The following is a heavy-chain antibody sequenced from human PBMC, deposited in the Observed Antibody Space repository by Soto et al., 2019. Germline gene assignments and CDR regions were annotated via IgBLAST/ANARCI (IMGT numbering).Heavy chain of an antibody. CDR3: ARVFFCVQPEAGIRDV. Sequence: QHPGKGLEWIGSIYYSGSTYYNPSLKSRVTISVDTSKNQFSLKLSSVTAADTAVYYCARVFFCVQPEAGIRDVW. J-gene: IGHJ3*01. D-gene: IGHD6-13*01. CDR2: IYYSGST. V-gene: IGHV4-39*01.